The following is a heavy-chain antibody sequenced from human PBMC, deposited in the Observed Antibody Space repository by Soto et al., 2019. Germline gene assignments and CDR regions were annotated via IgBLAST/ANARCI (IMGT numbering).Heavy chain of an antibody. Sequence: PSETLSLTCTVSGGSISGYYWSWIRQPPGKGLEWIGYIYYSGSTNYNPSLKSRVTISVDTSKNQFSLKLSSVTAADTAVYYCARGPRGTMIVVVLPGKNYYGMDVWGQGTTVTVSS. V-gene: IGHV4-59*12. J-gene: IGHJ6*02. CDR3: ARGPRGTMIVVVLPGKNYYGMDV. CDR2: IYYSGST. D-gene: IGHD3-22*01. CDR1: GGSISGYY.